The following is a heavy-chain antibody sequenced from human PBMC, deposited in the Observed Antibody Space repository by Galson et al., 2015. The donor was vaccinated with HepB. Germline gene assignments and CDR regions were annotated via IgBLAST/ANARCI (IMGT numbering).Heavy chain of an antibody. D-gene: IGHD3-22*01. Sequence: SLRLSCAASGFTFSGYAMQWVRQAPGKGLVWVSRINYDGTNTIYADSVKGRFTISRDNSKNTLYLQMNSLRPEDTAVYYCASADSSFDGLDIWGQGTMVTVFS. J-gene: IGHJ3*02. V-gene: IGHV3-74*01. CDR2: INYDGTNT. CDR1: GFTFSGYA. CDR3: ASADSSFDGLDI.